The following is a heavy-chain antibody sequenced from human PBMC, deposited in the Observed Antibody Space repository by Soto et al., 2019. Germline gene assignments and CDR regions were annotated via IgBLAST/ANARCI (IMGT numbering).Heavy chain of an antibody. CDR1: GFTFSCYS. V-gene: IGHV3-48*04. J-gene: IGHJ4*02. CDR2: ISSSSSTI. D-gene: IGHD3-22*01. Sequence: GGSLRLSCAASGFTFSCYSMNWVRQAPGKGLEWVSYISSSSSTIYYADSVKGRFTISRDNAKNTLYLQMNSLRAEDTAVYYCIAADVGSSYYYDLLFDYWGQGTLVTVSS. CDR3: IAADVGSSYYYDLLFDY.